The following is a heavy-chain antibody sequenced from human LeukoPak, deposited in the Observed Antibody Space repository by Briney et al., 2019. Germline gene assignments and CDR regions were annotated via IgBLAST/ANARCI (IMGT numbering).Heavy chain of an antibody. J-gene: IGHJ3*02. V-gene: IGHV6-1*01. D-gene: IGHD2-15*01. CDR3: ARDPSTGFCSGGSCPDAFDI. CDR1: GDSVSSNSAA. CDR2: TYYRSKWYN. Sequence: SQTLSLTCAISGDSVSSNSAAWNWIRQSPSRGLEWLGGTYYRSKWYNDYAVSVKSRITINPDTSKNQFSLQLNSVTPEDTAVYYCARDPSTGFCSGGSCPDAFDIWGQGTVVTVSS.